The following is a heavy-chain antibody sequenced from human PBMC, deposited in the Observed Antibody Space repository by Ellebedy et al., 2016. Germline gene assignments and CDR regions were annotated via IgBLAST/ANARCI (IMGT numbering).Heavy chain of an antibody. V-gene: IGHV1-18*01. Sequence: ASVKVSXXASGYTFTSDDINWVRQAPGQGLEWMGWISADNGDTRHAQKLQGRFTMTTDTSTTTAYMELRNLRSDDTAVYYCARGSDAPGSYDYWGQGTLVTVSS. J-gene: IGHJ4*02. CDR1: GYTFTSDD. CDR3: ARGSDAPGSYDY. CDR2: ISADNGDT. D-gene: IGHD3-10*01.